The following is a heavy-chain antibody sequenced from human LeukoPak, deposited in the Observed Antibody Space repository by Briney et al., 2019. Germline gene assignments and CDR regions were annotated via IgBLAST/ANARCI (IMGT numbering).Heavy chain of an antibody. CDR3: ARFRQLIRSYFDY. CDR1: GYSFTTYW. D-gene: IGHD2-8*01. CDR2: IYPGDSGT. Sequence: GESLKISCKGSGYSFTTYWIGWVRQMPGKGLEWMGIIYPGDSGTRYNPSFQGQVTISADKSINTAYLQWSSLEASDNAMYYCARFRQLIRSYFDYWGQGTLVAVSS. J-gene: IGHJ4*02. V-gene: IGHV5-51*01.